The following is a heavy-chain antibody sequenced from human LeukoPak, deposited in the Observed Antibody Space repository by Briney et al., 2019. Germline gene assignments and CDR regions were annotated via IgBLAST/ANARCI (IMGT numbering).Heavy chain of an antibody. Sequence: ASVRVSCKASGYPFSAHFLNWVRQAPGQGLEWMGNIDTTTGNPRYAQDFTGRFVFSLDTSVSTAYLQITSLKADDTAAYYCVRGTPTPGMDYWGQGTQVTVST. V-gene: IGHV7-4-1*02. CDR2: IDTTTGNP. CDR3: VRGTPTPGMDY. J-gene: IGHJ4*02. CDR1: GYPFSAHF. D-gene: IGHD3-10*01.